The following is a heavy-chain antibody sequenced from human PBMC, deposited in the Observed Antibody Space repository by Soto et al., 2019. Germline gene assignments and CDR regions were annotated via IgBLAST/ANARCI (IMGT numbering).Heavy chain of an antibody. CDR2: INSDGTKT. J-gene: IGHJ4*02. CDR3: ARVGVGAYYFDD. Sequence: EVQLVESGGGLVQPGGSLRLSCAASGFSFNSYWMHWVRQVPGKGLVWVSRINSDGTKTSYADSVKGRFTIARDNAKDTLYLAMNSMRPEETAMCYCARVGVGAYYFDDWGQGTLVTVSS. CDR1: GFSFNSYW. V-gene: IGHV3-74*01. D-gene: IGHD1-26*01.